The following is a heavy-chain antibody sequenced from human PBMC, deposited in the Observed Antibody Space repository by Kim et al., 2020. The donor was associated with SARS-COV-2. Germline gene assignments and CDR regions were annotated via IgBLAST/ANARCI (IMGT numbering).Heavy chain of an antibody. J-gene: IGHJ6*02. CDR2: IWYDGSNK. CDR1: GFTFSSYC. V-gene: IGHV3-33*06. CDR3: AKERDERAYCGGDCSLYAGYGMDV. D-gene: IGHD2-21*02. Sequence: GGSLRLSCAASGFTFSSYCMHWVRQAPGKGLEWVAVIWYDGSNKYYADSVKGRFTISRDNSKNTLYLQMNSLRAEDTAVYYCAKERDERAYCGGDCSLYAGYGMDVWGQGTTVTVSS.